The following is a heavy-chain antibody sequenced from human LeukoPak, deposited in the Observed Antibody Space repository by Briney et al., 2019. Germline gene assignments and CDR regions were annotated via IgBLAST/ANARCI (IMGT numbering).Heavy chain of an antibody. V-gene: IGHV4-61*01. CDR3: ARNLGM. Sequence: PSETLSLTCTVSGDSVTSGNSYWNWIRQPPGKGLEWIGSIHSSGRTTYNPSLKSRVTISADTSKNQFSLKVTSVIATDTAVYYCARNLGMWGQGILVTVSS. J-gene: IGHJ4*02. CDR2: IHSSGRT. CDR1: GDSVTSGNSY. D-gene: IGHD3-16*01.